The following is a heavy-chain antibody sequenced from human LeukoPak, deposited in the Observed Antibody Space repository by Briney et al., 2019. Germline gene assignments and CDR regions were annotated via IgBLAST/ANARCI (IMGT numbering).Heavy chain of an antibody. CDR3: ARHSSDDFWGPNWFDP. D-gene: IGHD3-3*01. CDR2: IYYSGST. Sequence: SETLSLTCTVSGGSISSYYWSWIRQPPGKGLEWIGYIYYSGSTYYNPSLKSRVTISVDTSKNQFSLKLSSVTAADTAVYYCARHSSDDFWGPNWFDPWGQGTLVTVSS. CDR1: GGSISSYY. J-gene: IGHJ5*02. V-gene: IGHV4-59*04.